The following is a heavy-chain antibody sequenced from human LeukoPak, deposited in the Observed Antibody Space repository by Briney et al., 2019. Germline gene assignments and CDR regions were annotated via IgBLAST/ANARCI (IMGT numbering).Heavy chain of an antibody. J-gene: IGHJ6*03. D-gene: IGHD4-11*01. CDR2: MNPNSGNT. V-gene: IGHV1-8*03. Sequence: ASVKVSCKASGYTFTSYDINWVRQATGQGLEWMGWMNPNSGNTGYAQKFQGRVTITRNTSISTAYMELSSLRSEDTAVYYCARATGSAYSWYYYYYMDVWGKGTTVTVSS. CDR3: ARATGSAYSWYYYYYMDV. CDR1: GYTFTSYD.